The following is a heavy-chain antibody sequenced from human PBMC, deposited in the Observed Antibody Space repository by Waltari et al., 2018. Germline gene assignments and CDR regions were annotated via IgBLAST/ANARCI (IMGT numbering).Heavy chain of an antibody. CDR1: GFTFSSYS. CDR2: SSSSSSYL. V-gene: IGHV3-21*04. Sequence: EVQLVESGGGLVKPGGSLRLSCAASGFTFSSYSMNWVRQAPGKGLGWVSSSSSSSSYLYYADSVKGRFTISRDNSKNTLYLQMNSLRAEDTAVYYCAKSSWVRDYFDYWGQGTLVTVSS. J-gene: IGHJ4*02. D-gene: IGHD3-10*01. CDR3: AKSSWVRDYFDY.